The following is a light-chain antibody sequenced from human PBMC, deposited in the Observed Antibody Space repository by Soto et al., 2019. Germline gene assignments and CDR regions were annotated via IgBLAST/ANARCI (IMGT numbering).Light chain of an antibody. CDR3: QQYYSTLPIT. Sequence: DIVITQYPDSLAVSLGERATINCKSSQSVLYSSNNKNYLAWYQHKSGQPPKLLIYWASTRESGVPDRFSGSGSGTDFTLTISGLQAEDVAVYYCQQYYSTLPITFGQGTRLEIK. CDR1: QSVLYSSNNKNY. CDR2: WAS. J-gene: IGKJ5*01. V-gene: IGKV4-1*01.